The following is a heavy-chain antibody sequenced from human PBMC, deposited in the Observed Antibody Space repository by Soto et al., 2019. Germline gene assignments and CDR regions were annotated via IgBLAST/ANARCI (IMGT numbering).Heavy chain of an antibody. J-gene: IGHJ1*01. D-gene: IGHD6-13*01. V-gene: IGHV1-69*04. CDR1: GGTFSSYT. Sequence: SVKVSCKASGGTFSSYTISWVRQAPGQGLEWMGRIIPILGIVNYAQKFQGRVTITADKSTSTAYMELSSLRSEDTAVYYCARDDGRNSRKVQHWGQGTLVTVSS. CDR2: IIPILGIV. CDR3: ARDDGRNSRKVQH.